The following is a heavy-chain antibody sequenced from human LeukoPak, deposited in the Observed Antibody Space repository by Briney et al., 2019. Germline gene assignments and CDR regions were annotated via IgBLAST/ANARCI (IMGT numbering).Heavy chain of an antibody. D-gene: IGHD3-16*01. CDR1: GGSFSGYY. J-gene: IGHJ4*02. V-gene: IGHV4-34*01. Sequence: PSETLSLTCAVYGGSFSGYYWSWIRQPPGKGLEWIGEINHSGSTNYNPSLKSRVTISVDTSKNQFSLKLRSVTAADTAVYYCARDGGLRAFDYWGQGTLVTVSS. CDR3: ARDGGLRAFDY. CDR2: INHSGST.